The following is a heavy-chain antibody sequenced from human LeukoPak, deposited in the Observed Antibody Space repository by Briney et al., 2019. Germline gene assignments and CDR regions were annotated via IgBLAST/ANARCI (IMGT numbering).Heavy chain of an antibody. CDR1: GFFFDAYG. CDR2: MYWNGDSR. V-gene: IGHV3-20*04. Sequence: GGSLRVSCGPSGFFFDAYGMAWVRQAPGRGLGWVSGMYWNGDSRGYADSVKGRFTISRDNAKNSLQLQMSSLRPEDTAFYYCARVTGYYFYIDLWGNGTTVTASS. CDR3: ARVTGYYFYIDL. J-gene: IGHJ6*03.